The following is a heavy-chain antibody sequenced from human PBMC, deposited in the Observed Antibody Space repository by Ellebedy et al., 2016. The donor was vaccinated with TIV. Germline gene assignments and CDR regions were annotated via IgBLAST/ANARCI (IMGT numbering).Heavy chain of an antibody. Sequence: SETLSLTXAVYGGSFSGYYWSWIRQPPGKGLEWIGEINHSGSTNYNPSLKSRVTISVDTSKNQFSLKLSSVTAADTAVYYCARDRYNWNYFDYWGQGTLVTVSS. D-gene: IGHD1-20*01. J-gene: IGHJ4*02. CDR2: INHSGST. CDR3: ARDRYNWNYFDY. CDR1: GGSFSGYY. V-gene: IGHV4-34*01.